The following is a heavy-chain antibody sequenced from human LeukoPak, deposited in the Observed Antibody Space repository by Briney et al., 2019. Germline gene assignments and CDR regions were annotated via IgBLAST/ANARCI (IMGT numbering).Heavy chain of an antibody. D-gene: IGHD4-17*01. CDR1: GFTFDDYA. CDR3: AKSYSYGDYWYYFDY. CDR2: ISWNSGSI. V-gene: IGHV3-9*01. Sequence: PGGSLGLSCAASGFTFDDYAMHWVRQAPGKGLEWVSGISWNSGSIGYADSVKGRFTISRDNAKNSLYLQMNSLRAEDTALYYCAKSYSYGDYWYYFDYWGQGTLVTVSS. J-gene: IGHJ4*02.